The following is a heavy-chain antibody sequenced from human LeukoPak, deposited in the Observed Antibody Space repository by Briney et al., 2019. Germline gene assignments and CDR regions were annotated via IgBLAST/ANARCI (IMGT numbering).Heavy chain of an antibody. CDR2: IFYSGGT. J-gene: IGHJ4*02. Sequence: SETLSLTCTVSSGSISTSNYYWGWVRQPPGKALEWIGNIFYSGGTYYSPSLKSRVTISLDTSRNQFSLKLNSVTAADTAVYHCASNTGTVFDYWGQGALVTVSS. V-gene: IGHV4-39*07. D-gene: IGHD7-27*01. CDR1: SGSISTSNYY. CDR3: ASNTGTVFDY.